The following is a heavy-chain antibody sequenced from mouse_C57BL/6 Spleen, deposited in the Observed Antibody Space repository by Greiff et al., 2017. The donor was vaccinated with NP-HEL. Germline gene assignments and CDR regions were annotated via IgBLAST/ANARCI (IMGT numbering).Heavy chain of an antibody. V-gene: IGHV1-15*01. CDR2: IDPETGGT. CDR1: GYTFTDYE. Sequence: QVQLQQSGAELVRPGASVTLSCKASGYTFTDYEMHWVKQTPVHGLEWIGAIDPETGGTAYNQKFKGKAILTADKSSSTAYMELRSLTSEDSAVYYCTREGVRRWFAYWGQGTLVTVSA. CDR3: TREGVRRWFAY. D-gene: IGHD2-5*01. J-gene: IGHJ3*01.